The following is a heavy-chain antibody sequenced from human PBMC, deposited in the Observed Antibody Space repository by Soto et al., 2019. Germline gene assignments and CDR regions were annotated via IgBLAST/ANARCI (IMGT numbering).Heavy chain of an antibody. CDR3: VKDAVPGDAVWLAHD. V-gene: IGHV3-23*01. CDR1: GFTFSSYA. J-gene: IGHJ4*02. D-gene: IGHD4-17*01. CDR2: LWGSSGGI. Sequence: PWGSLRLSCAASGFTFSSYAMIWIRQVPGRGLEWVSGLWGSSGGIHYADSVKGRFSISRDNSANSVYLQMNNLRVEDTAVYYCVKDAVPGDAVWLAHDWGQGTVVTVSS.